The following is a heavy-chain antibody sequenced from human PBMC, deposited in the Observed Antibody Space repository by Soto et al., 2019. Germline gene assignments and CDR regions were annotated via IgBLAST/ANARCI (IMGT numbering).Heavy chain of an antibody. Sequence: EVQLLESGGGLVQPGGSLRVSCAATGFSFSSYAMGWVRQAPGKGLQWVSIISGRGGSTYYADSVKGRFTISRDNSKNTLSLQMNSVRAEDTAIYYCAKTVTTEHPFDFWGQGTLVTVSS. V-gene: IGHV3-23*01. CDR1: GFSFSSYA. J-gene: IGHJ4*02. CDR3: AKTVTTEHPFDF. D-gene: IGHD4-17*01. CDR2: ISGRGGST.